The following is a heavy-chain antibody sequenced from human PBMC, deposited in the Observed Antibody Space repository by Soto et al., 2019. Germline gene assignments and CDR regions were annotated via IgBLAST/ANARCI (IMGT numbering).Heavy chain of an antibody. CDR2: IYYSGRT. J-gene: IGHJ4*02. Sequence: PSETLSLTCIVSGESISSSCYYWGWIRHPPGKGLEWIGSIYYSGRTYYNPSFKSRVTISIDTSKNQFSLKLSSVTATDTAVYYCARQRTTVVTQAYFDQWGQGALVTV. CDR1: GESISSSCYY. D-gene: IGHD2-21*02. V-gene: IGHV4-39*01. CDR3: ARQRTTVVTQAYFDQ.